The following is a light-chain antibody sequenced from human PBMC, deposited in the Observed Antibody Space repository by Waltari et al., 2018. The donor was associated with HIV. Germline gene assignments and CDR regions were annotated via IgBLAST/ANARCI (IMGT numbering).Light chain of an antibody. CDR3: CSYAGSFVV. CDR1: SSDVGSYNL. CDR2: EGS. Sequence: QSALTQPASVSGSPGQSITISCTGTSSDVGSYNLVSWYQQNPGKAPKLMIYEGSKRPSGVSNRFSGSKSGNTASLTISGLQAEDEAHYYCCSYAGSFVVFGGGTKLTVL. V-gene: IGLV2-23*01. J-gene: IGLJ2*01.